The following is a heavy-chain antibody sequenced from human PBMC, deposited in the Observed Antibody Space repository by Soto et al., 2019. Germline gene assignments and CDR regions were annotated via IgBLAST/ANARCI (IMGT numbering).Heavy chain of an antibody. CDR3: ARTGDGHHDFLDY. J-gene: IGHJ4*02. V-gene: IGHV3-7*01. D-gene: IGHD1-1*01. CDR2: INQDGNED. CDR1: GFTFSSYW. Sequence: PLGVLRLSCAASGFTFSSYWMNWVLQAPGKGLEWVANINQDGNEDNLLDSVKGRFTISRDNAKNSLFLQMNSLRVDDTAVYYCARTGDGHHDFLDYWGQGALVTVSS.